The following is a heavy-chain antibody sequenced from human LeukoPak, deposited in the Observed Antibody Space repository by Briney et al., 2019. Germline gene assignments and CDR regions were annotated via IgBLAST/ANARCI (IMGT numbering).Heavy chain of an antibody. D-gene: IGHD3-22*01. V-gene: IGHV3-21*01. CDR1: GFIFTDYG. CDR2: ISSSSSYI. Sequence: GGSLRLSCAASGFIFTDYGMHWVRQAPGKGLEWVSSISSSSSYIYYADSVKGRFTISRDNAKNSLYLQMNSLRAEDTAVYYCARDVPADYYDSSGYSLDYWGQGTLVTVSS. J-gene: IGHJ4*02. CDR3: ARDVPADYYDSSGYSLDY.